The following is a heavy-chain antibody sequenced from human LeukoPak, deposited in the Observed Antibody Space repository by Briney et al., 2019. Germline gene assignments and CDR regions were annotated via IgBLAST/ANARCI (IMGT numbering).Heavy chain of an antibody. D-gene: IGHD2-2*01. J-gene: IGHJ4*02. V-gene: IGHV4-4*07. CDR2: IYTSGST. CDR1: GASITDYF. Sequence: PSETLSLTCTVSGASITDYFWSWIRQPAGKGLEWIGRIYTSGSTNYNPSLKSRVTISVDTSKNQFSLKLSSVTAADTAVYYCARTVVPAAIDYWGQGTLVTVSS. CDR3: ARTVVPAAIDY.